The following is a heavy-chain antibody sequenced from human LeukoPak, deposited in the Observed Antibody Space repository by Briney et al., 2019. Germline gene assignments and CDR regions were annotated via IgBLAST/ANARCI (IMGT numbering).Heavy chain of an antibody. CDR1: GFTFSSYW. D-gene: IGHD5-12*01. CDR2: INSDGSSI. CDR3: ARYGRVSGYDFDC. Sequence: PGGSLRLSCAASGFTFSSYWMHWVRQAPGKGLVWVSRINSDGSSITYADSVKGRFTISRDNAKNTLYLQMNSLRVEDTAVYYCARYGRVSGYDFDCWGQGTLVTVSS. J-gene: IGHJ4*02. V-gene: IGHV3-74*03.